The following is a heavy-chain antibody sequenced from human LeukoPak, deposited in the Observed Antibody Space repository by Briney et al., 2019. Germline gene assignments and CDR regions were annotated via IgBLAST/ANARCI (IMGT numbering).Heavy chain of an antibody. CDR2: ISSSSSYI. J-gene: IGHJ6*02. Sequence: PGGSLRLSCAASGFTFSSYSMNWVRQAPGKGLEWVSSISSSSSYIYYADSVKGRFTISRDNAKNSLYLQMNSLRAEDTAVYYCARAWEAAAGLTTFNYYYYGMDVWGQGTTVTVSS. V-gene: IGHV3-21*01. D-gene: IGHD6-13*01. CDR3: ARAWEAAAGLTTFNYYYYGMDV. CDR1: GFTFSSYS.